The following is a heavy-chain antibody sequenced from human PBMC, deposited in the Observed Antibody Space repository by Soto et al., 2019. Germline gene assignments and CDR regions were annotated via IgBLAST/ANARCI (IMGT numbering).Heavy chain of an antibody. V-gene: IGHV1-69*13. CDR1: GGTFSSYA. CDR3: ARVTMFTIFGVATMYNWSDP. D-gene: IGHD3-3*01. J-gene: IGHJ5*02. CDR2: IIPIFGTA. Sequence: SVKVSCKPSGGTFSSYAISWVRQAPGQGLEWMGGIIPIFGTANYAQKFQGRVTITADESTSTAYMELSSLRSEDTVVYYCARVTMFTIFGVATMYNWSDPWGQGTLVTVSS.